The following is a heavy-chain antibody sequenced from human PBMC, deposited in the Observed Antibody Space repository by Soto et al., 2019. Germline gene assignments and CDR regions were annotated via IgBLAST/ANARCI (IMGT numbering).Heavy chain of an antibody. Sequence: EVQLLEAGGGLVQPGGSLRLSCAASGFTFSKYAMIWVRQAPGKGLESVSGIYGSGAGISYADSVKGRFTISRDNSKNTLFLQMDDLRVDDTAVYWCAKDAVSGDGFWLVESWGHGTLVTVSP. CDR1: GFTFSKYA. V-gene: IGHV3-23*01. CDR3: AKDAVSGDGFWLVES. J-gene: IGHJ5*01. D-gene: IGHD2-21*02. CDR2: IYGSGAGI.